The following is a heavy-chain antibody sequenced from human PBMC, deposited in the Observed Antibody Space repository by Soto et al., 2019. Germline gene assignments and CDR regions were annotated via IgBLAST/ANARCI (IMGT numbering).Heavy chain of an antibody. Sequence: QVQLVESGGGVVQPGRSLRLSCAASGFTFRSYGIHWVRQAPGKGLEWVAVISYDGNNKYYADSVMGRFTISRDNSKNTLYLQMNSLRPEDTAVYYCAKDRGEDIVVVVAAGHYFGMDVWGQGTTVTVSS. J-gene: IGHJ6*02. CDR2: ISYDGNNK. D-gene: IGHD2-15*01. CDR1: GFTFRSYG. CDR3: AKDRGEDIVVVVAAGHYFGMDV. V-gene: IGHV3-30*18.